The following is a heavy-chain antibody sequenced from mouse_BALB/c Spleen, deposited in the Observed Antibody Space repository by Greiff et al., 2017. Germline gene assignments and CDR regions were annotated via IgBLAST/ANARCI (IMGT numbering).Heavy chain of an antibody. V-gene: IGHV14-3*02. CDR2: IDPANGNT. CDR1: GFNFKDTY. CDR3: ARGNWYFDV. J-gene: IGHJ1*01. Sequence: VQLQQSGAELVKPGASVKLSCTASGFNFKDTYMHWVKQRPEQGLEWIGRIDPANGNTKYDPKFQGKATITADTSSNTVYLQLSSLTSEDTAVYYCARGNWYFDVWGAGTTVTVSS.